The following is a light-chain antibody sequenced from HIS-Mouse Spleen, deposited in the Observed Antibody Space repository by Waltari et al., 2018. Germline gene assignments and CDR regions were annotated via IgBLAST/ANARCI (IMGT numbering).Light chain of an antibody. CDR1: NSGSKS. V-gene: IGLV3-21*03. J-gene: IGLJ2*01. Sequence: SYVLTQPPSVSVAPGKTARITCGGNNSGSKSVHWYQQKPGQAPVLVVYDDSDRPSGSPERFSGSNSGNTATLTISRVEAGDEADYYCQVWDSSSDHVVFGGGTKLTVL. CDR3: QVWDSSSDHVV. CDR2: DDS.